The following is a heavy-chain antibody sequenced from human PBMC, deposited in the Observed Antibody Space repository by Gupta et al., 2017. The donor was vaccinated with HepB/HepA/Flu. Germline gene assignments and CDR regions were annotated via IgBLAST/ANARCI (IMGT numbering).Heavy chain of an antibody. CDR1: GFTFSNYW. V-gene: IGHV3-7*01. CDR3: GRKEIDY. J-gene: IGHJ4*02. CDR2: ISEEGSQE. Sequence: EVQLMESGGGLVQPGGSLRLSCAASGFTFSNYWMSWARQAPGKGLEWVARISEEGSQESYVDSVKGRFTISRDNTINSLSLQMNSLRGEDTAVYYCGRKEIDYWGQGALVTVSS.